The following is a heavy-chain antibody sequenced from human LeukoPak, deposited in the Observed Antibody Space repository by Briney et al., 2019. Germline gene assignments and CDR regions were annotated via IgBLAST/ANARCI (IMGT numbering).Heavy chain of an antibody. Sequence: SETLSLTCTVSGGSISSGGYYWSWIRQHPGKGLEWIGYIYYSGSTYYSPSLKSRVTISVDTSKNQFSLKLSSVTAADTAVYYCASASSGPGSYYYYGMDVWGQGTTVTVSS. V-gene: IGHV4-31*03. J-gene: IGHJ6*02. D-gene: IGHD6-19*01. CDR2: IYYSGST. CDR1: GGSISSGGYY. CDR3: ASASSGPGSYYYYGMDV.